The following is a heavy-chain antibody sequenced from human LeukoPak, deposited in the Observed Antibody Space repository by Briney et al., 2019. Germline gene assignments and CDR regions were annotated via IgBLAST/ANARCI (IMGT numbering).Heavy chain of an antibody. CDR3: ARDALIAAALDY. V-gene: IGHV3-30*02. J-gene: IGHJ4*02. CDR1: GFTFSSYG. Sequence: GGFLRLSCAASGFTFSSYGMHWVRQAPGKGLEWVAFIRYDGSNKYYADSVKGRFTISRDNSKNTLYLQMNSLRAEDTAVYYCARDALIAAALDYWGQGTLVTVSS. CDR2: IRYDGSNK. D-gene: IGHD6-13*01.